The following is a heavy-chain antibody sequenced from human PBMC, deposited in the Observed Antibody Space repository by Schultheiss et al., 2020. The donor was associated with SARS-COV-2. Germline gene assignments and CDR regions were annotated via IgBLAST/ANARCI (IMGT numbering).Heavy chain of an antibody. CDR2: IYHSGNT. CDR3: AKDSSGWSEYFQH. J-gene: IGHJ1*01. D-gene: IGHD6-19*01. V-gene: IGHV4-4*02. Sequence: GSLRLSCAASGFTFSSYSMNWVRQAPGKGLEWIGHIYHSGNTHYNPSLKSRVTISVDRSKNQFSLKLSSVTAADTAVYYCAKDSSGWSEYFQHWGQGTLVTVSS. CDR1: GFTFSSYSM.